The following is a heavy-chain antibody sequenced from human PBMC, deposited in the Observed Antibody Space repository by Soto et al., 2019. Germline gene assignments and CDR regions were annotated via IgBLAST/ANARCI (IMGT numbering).Heavy chain of an antibody. CDR1: GGSISSSSYY. CDR2: IYYSGST. CDR3: ATNYAYYYYYGMDV. J-gene: IGHJ6*02. V-gene: IGHV4-39*01. Sequence: LSLTCTVSGGSISSSSYYWGWIRQPPGKGLEWIGSIYYSGSTYYNPSLKSRVTISVDTSKNQFSLKLSSVTAADTAVYYCATNYAYYYYYGMDVWGQGTTVTVSS. D-gene: IGHD4-4*01.